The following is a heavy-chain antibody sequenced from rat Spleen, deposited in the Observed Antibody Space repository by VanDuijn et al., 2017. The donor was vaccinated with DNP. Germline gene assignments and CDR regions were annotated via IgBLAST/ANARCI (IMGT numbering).Heavy chain of an antibody. J-gene: IGHJ3*01. CDR3: TSGTPVPTRNWFAY. CDR1: GFIFSNYW. Sequence: EVQLVESGGGPVQPGRSLKLSCVASGFIFSNYWMTWIRQAPKKSLEWVATISYDGSDTYYRDSVKGRFTISRDNAKSTLYLQMNNLRSEDTAIYYCTSGTPVPTRNWFAYWGQGTLVTVSS. V-gene: IGHV5-31*01. D-gene: IGHD1-8*01. CDR2: ISYDGSDT.